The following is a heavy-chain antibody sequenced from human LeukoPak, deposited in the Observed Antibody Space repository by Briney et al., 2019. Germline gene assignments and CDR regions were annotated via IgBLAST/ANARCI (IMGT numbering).Heavy chain of an antibody. CDR3: ARLSTAVAGGDY. J-gene: IGHJ4*02. D-gene: IGHD6-19*01. Sequence: PGGSLRLSCAASGLAFTNSWMSWVRQTPGEGLEWAASIKQDGSEKYYVDSVKGRFTISRDNAKNSLYLQMNSLTAEDTALYYCARLSTAVAGGDYWGQGTLVTVSS. CDR1: GLAFTNSW. V-gene: IGHV3-7*01. CDR2: IKQDGSEK.